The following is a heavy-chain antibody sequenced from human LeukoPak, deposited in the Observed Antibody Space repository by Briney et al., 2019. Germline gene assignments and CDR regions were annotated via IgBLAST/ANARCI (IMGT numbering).Heavy chain of an antibody. V-gene: IGHV3-23*01. J-gene: IGHJ4*02. CDR2: ISGGGSGT. CDR1: GFTFSNYV. D-gene: IGHD2-21*01. Sequence: PGGSLRLSCAASGFTFSNYVMSWVRQGPGKGLEWVSTISGGGSGTYYSESVKGRFTISRDNSGNTLDLQMNGLRAEDTAVYYCVQGFRYFDYWGQGTLVTVSS. CDR3: VQGFRYFDY.